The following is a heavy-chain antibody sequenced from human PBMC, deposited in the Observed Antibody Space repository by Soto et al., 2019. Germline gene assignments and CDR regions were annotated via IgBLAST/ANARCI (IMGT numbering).Heavy chain of an antibody. CDR3: ARSLVRGVMVGAFDI. CDR2: IYYSGST. V-gene: IGHV4-31*03. Sequence: PSETLSLTCTVSGGSISSGGYYWSWIRQHPGKGLEWIGYIYYSGSTYYNPSLKSRVTISVDTSKNQFSLKLSSVTAADTAVYYCARSLVRGVMVGAFDIWGQGTMVTVSS. CDR1: GGSISSGGYY. D-gene: IGHD3-10*01. J-gene: IGHJ3*02.